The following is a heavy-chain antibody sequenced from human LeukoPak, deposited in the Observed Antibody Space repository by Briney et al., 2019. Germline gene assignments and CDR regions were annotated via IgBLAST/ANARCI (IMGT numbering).Heavy chain of an antibody. V-gene: IGHV1-18*01. D-gene: IGHD3-10*01. Sequence: ASVKVSCKASGYTFTSYGISWVRQAPGQGLEWMGWISAYNGNTNYAQKLQGRVTMTTDTSTSTAYMELRSLRSDDTAVYYCAREPFGEMDLWAFDIWGQGTMVTVSS. CDR3: AREPFGEMDLWAFDI. J-gene: IGHJ3*02. CDR1: GYTFTSYG. CDR2: ISAYNGNT.